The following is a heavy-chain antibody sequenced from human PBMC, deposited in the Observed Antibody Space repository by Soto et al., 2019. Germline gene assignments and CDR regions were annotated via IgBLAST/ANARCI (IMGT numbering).Heavy chain of an antibody. Sequence: SETLSLTCAVYGGSFSGYYWSWIRQPPGKGLEWIGEINHSGSTNYNPSLKSRVTISVDTSKNQFSLKLSSVTAADTAVYYCASKLLWFGESIYYDGMDVWGQGTTVT. D-gene: IGHD3-10*01. J-gene: IGHJ6*02. CDR3: ASKLLWFGESIYYDGMDV. CDR2: INHSGST. V-gene: IGHV4-34*01. CDR1: GGSFSGYY.